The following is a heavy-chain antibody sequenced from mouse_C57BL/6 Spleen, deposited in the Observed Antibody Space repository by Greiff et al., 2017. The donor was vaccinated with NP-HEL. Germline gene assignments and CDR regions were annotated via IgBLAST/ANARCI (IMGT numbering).Heavy chain of an antibody. D-gene: IGHD2-4*01. J-gene: IGHJ2*01. Sequence: EVQGVESGGGLVKPGGSLKLSCAASGFTFSSYAMSWVRQTPEKRLEWVATISDGGSYTYYPDNVKGRFTISRDNAKNNLYLQMSHLKSEDTAMYYCARVFDYDADPWYFDYWGQGTTLTVSS. CDR2: ISDGGSYT. V-gene: IGHV5-4*01. CDR3: ARVFDYDADPWYFDY. CDR1: GFTFSSYA.